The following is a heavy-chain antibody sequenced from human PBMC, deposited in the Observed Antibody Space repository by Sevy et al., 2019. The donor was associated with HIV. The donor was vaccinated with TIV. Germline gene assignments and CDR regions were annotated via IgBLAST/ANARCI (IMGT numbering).Heavy chain of an antibody. CDR1: GFTFSSYG. CDR3: AKDLTVVIISGAFDI. CDR2: ISYDGSNK. V-gene: IGHV3-30*18. D-gene: IGHD3-3*01. J-gene: IGHJ3*02. Sequence: GGSLRLSCAASGFTFSSYGMHWVRQAPGKGLEWVAVISYDGSNKYYADSVKGRFTISRDNSKTTLYLQMNSLRAEDTAVYYCAKDLTVVIISGAFDIWGQGTMVTVSS.